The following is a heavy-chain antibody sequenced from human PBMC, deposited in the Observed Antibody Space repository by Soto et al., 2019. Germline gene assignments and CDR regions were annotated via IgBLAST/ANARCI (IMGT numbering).Heavy chain of an antibody. CDR2: IRWKDDK. CDR1: GFSFRSSNGV. Sequence: ITWKESGPTVLKPTQTLTLTCTFPGFSFRSSNGVVGWIRQPPGKPPEWLALIRWKDDKRYSPTPKSRLTISQDTDKSLVVLTMPDISAVDTATNYCAHVIRNWSGYCAYFECSGPGSLVTVSS. V-gene: IGHV2-5*01. CDR3: AHVIRNWSGYCAYFEC. J-gene: IGHJ4*02. D-gene: IGHD3-3*01.